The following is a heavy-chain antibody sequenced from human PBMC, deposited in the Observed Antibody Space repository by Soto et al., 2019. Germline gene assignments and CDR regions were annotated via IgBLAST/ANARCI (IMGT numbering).Heavy chain of an antibody. Sequence: EVQLVESGGGLVQPGGSLRLSCAASGFTFSDHYVDWVRQAPGKGLAWVARIRNKANSYSTEYDAYAKGRFTISRGDSKNFWYPQMSSLTTEETAVYYCDRTRLWRYHLKYFDYWGQGTLVTVCS. CDR3: DRTRLWRYHLKYFDY. CDR2: IRNKANSYST. D-gene: IGHD5-12*01. J-gene: IGHJ4*02. V-gene: IGHV3-72*01. CDR1: GFTFSDHY.